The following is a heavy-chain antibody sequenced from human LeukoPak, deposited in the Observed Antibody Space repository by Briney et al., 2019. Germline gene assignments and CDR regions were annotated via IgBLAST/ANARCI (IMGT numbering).Heavy chain of an antibody. V-gene: IGHV3-21*01. CDR2: ITSSSSYI. D-gene: IGHD2-15*01. J-gene: IGHJ4*02. CDR1: GFIFSSYS. CDR3: ASLLGSYCSGGSCYV. Sequence: GGSLRLSCAASGFIFSSYSMNWVRQAPGKGLEWVSSITSSSSYIYYADSVKGRFTISRDNAKKSLYLQMNSLRADGTAVYYCASLLGSYCSGGSCYVWGQGTLVTVSS.